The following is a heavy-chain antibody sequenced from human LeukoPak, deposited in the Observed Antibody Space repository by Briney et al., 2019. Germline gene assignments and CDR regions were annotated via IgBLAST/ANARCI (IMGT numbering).Heavy chain of an antibody. CDR3: ARRSRYCSSTSCYRSVDTAMVNYYYYGMDV. D-gene: IGHD2-2*02. CDR2: IWYDGSNK. J-gene: IGHJ6*02. CDR1: GFTFSKYG. V-gene: IGHV3-33*01. Sequence: PGGSLRLSCAASGFTFSKYGMHWVRQAPGKGLEWVAVIWYDGSNKYYADSVKGRFTISRDNSKNTLYLQMNSLRAEDTAVYYCARRSRYCSSTSCYRSVDTAMVNYYYYGMDVWGQGTTVTVSS.